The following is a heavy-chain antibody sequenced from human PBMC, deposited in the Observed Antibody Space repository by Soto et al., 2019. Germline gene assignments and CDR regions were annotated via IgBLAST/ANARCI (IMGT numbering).Heavy chain of an antibody. CDR2: ISYDGSNK. CDR3: ARDKEYSSGWYEYAFDI. CDR1: GFTFSSYA. D-gene: IGHD6-19*01. J-gene: IGHJ3*02. Sequence: GGSLRLSCAASGFTFSSYAMHWVRQAPGKGLEWVAVISYDGSNKYYADSVKGRFTISRDNSKNTLYLQMNSLRAEDTAVYYCARDKEYSSGWYEYAFDIWGRGTMVTVSS. V-gene: IGHV3-30-3*01.